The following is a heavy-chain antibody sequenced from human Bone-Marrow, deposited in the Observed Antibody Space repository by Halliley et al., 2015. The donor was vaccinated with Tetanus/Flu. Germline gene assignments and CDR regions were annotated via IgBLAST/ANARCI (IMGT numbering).Heavy chain of an antibody. V-gene: IGHV4-61*01. D-gene: IGHD3-22*01. CDR1: GGSISSGNFY. CDR3: ARGRKYYYDSSGYTKFFDY. Sequence: TLSLTCTVSGGSISSGNFYWSWIRQFPGKGLEWIGYIYYSGSTDYNPSLKSRVTISVDTSRTQFSLKLSSVTAADTAVYYCARGRKYYYDSSGYTKFFDYWGQGTLVTVSS. CDR2: IYYSGST. J-gene: IGHJ4*02.